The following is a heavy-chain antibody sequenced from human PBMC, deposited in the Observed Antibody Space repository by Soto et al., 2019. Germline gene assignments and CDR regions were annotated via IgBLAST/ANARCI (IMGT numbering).Heavy chain of an antibody. CDR2: FYYSGST. CDR1: GGSISSGAYY. J-gene: IGHJ6*03. Sequence: PSETLSLTCTVSGGSISSGAYYWIWILQHPGKGLEWIGYFYYSGSTYYNPSLRSRVAISVDTSKSQVSLRLSSLTAADTAVYYWGRGEYFGKIGSFSSWGKG. V-gene: IGHV4-31*03. CDR3: GRGEYFGKIGSFSS. D-gene: IGHD2-2*01.